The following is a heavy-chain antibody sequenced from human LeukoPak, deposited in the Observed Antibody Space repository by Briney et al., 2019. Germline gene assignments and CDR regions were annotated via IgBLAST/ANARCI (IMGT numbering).Heavy chain of an antibody. Sequence: GGSLRLSCAASGFTLSSYWMHWVRQAPGKGLAWVSRINSDESSTFYADSVKGRFTISRDNAKNTLYLQMDSLRAEDTAVYYCARSDRFGEWGQGTLVTVSS. CDR3: ARSDRFGE. CDR2: INSDESST. CDR1: GFTLSSYW. V-gene: IGHV3-74*01. J-gene: IGHJ4*02. D-gene: IGHD3-10*01.